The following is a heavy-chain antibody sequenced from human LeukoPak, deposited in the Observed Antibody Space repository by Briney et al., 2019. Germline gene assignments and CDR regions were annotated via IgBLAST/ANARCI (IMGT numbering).Heavy chain of an antibody. Sequence: PSETLSLTCTVSGGSISSYYWSWIRQPPGKGLEWIGYIYYSGSTYYNPSLKSRVTISVDTSKNQFSLELSSVTAADTAVYYCARDGYEFDYWGQGTLVTVSS. J-gene: IGHJ4*02. CDR2: IYYSGST. D-gene: IGHD5-12*01. V-gene: IGHV4-59*12. CDR3: ARDGYEFDY. CDR1: GGSISSYY.